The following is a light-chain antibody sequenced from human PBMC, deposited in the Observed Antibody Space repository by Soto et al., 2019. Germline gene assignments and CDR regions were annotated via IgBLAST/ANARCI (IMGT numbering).Light chain of an antibody. CDR1: QSVSIK. J-gene: IGKJ5*01. CDR3: QQYNNWPPIT. Sequence: EIVLTQSPATLSVSPGEQANLSCKASQSVSIKLAWYQQKPGQAPRLHIYDTSTRATGIPARFSGSGSGTEFTLTISSLQSEDFAVYYCQQYNNWPPITFGQGTRLEIK. V-gene: IGKV3-15*01. CDR2: DTS.